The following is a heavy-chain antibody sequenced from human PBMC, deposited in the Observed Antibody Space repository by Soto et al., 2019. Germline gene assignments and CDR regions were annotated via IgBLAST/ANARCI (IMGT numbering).Heavy chain of an antibody. Sequence: PGGSLRLSCAASGFTFSSYSMNWVRQVPGKGLEWVSSISSSSSYIYYADSVKGRFTISRDNAKNSLYLQMNSLRAEDTAVYYCARSREMATNYYYYYGMDVWGQGTTVTVSS. CDR1: GFTFSSYS. J-gene: IGHJ6*02. D-gene: IGHD5-12*01. V-gene: IGHV3-21*01. CDR2: ISSSSSYI. CDR3: ARSREMATNYYYYYGMDV.